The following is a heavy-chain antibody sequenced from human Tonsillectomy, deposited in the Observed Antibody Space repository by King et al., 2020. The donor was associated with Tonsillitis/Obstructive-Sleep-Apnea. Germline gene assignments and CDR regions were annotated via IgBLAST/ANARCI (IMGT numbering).Heavy chain of an antibody. Sequence: VQLQESAPGLVKPSETLSLTCTVSGASISGYYWSWIRQPPGKGLEWIGYVHYSGSTNYSPSLKSRVHKSVDTPKNQFSLKRSPVTAADTAVYYCARETPYGDYVDYWGQGTLVTVSS. D-gene: IGHD4-17*01. CDR3: ARETPYGDYVDY. CDR2: VHYSGST. V-gene: IGHV4-59*01. J-gene: IGHJ4*02. CDR1: GASISGYY.